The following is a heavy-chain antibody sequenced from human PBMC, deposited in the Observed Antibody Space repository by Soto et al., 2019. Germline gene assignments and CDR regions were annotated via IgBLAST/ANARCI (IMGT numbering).Heavy chain of an antibody. CDR1: GFTFSGHR. D-gene: IGHD4-17*01. Sequence: GGSLRLSCAASGFTFSGHRMTWVRQAPGKGLEWVANIDRDGSGKYYVDSVRGRFTISRDNAENSLYLQMSSLRDEDTALYYCARITVAQNEYLDCWGQGARVTVSS. CDR3: ARITVAQNEYLDC. V-gene: IGHV3-7*01. CDR2: IDRDGSGK. J-gene: IGHJ4*02.